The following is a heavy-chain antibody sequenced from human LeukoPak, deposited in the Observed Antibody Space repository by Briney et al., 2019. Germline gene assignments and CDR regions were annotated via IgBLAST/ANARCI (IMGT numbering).Heavy chain of an antibody. V-gene: IGHV3-53*04. D-gene: IGHD3-22*01. CDR3: AREDYDSSGYPFDY. CDR1: GFTVSSNY. Sequence: GGSLRLSCAASGFTVSSNYMSWVRQAPGKGLEWVSVIYSGGSTYYADFVKGRFTISRHNSKNTLYLQMNSLRAEDTAVYYCAREDYDSSGYPFDYWGQGTLVTVSS. J-gene: IGHJ4*02. CDR2: IYSGGST.